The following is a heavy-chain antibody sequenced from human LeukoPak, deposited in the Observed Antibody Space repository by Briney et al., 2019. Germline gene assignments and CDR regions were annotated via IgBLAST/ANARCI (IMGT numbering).Heavy chain of an antibody. CDR1: GFTFIDYY. CDR3: ARDSRFGELSY. D-gene: IGHD3-10*01. V-gene: IGHV3-11*01. CDR2: ISSSGSTI. Sequence: PAETLSLTCAASGFTFIDYYRSWIRQAAGKGLEWVSYISSSGSTIYYADSVKGRFTISRDNAKNSLYLQMNSLRAEDTAVYYCARDSRFGELSYWGQGTLVTVSS. J-gene: IGHJ4*02.